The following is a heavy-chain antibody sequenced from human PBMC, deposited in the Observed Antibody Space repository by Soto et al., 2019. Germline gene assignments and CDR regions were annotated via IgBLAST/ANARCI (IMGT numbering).Heavy chain of an antibody. CDR2: IYNDGTYS. Sequence: GGSLRLSCTASGFIFKMYWMHWVRQSPGKGLVWISRIYNDGTYSDYADSVRGRFTISRDNVNDTLYLQMNNLRAEDSGLYYCTRGPRPISTGTGAYWGQGTQVTVSS. CDR1: GFIFKMYW. D-gene: IGHD3-10*01. J-gene: IGHJ4*02. V-gene: IGHV3-74*01. CDR3: TRGPRPISTGTGAY.